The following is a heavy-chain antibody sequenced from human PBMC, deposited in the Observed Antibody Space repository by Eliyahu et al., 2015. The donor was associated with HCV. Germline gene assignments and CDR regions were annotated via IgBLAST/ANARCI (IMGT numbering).Heavy chain of an antibody. CDR3: ARGRGLGSYYYYGMDV. CDR2: ITWDSDNI. CDR1: GXNFXDYA. D-gene: IGHD3-16*01. Sequence: EVQLVESGGGLVQPGRSLRLSXAVSGXNFXDYAMHWVRQAPGKGLEWVSGITWDSDNIGYADSVKGRFTVSRDYTKNSLDLQMNSLRVEDTALYYCARGRGLGSYYYYGMDVWGQGTTVTVSS. J-gene: IGHJ6*02. V-gene: IGHV3-9*01.